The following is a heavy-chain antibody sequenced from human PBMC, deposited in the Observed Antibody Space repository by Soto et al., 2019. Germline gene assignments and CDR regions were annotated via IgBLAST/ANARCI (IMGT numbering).Heavy chain of an antibody. CDR1: GGSISSGDYY. Sequence: QVQLQESGPGLVKPSQTLSLTCTVSGGSISSGDYYWSWIRQPPGKVLEWIGYIYYSGSTYYNPYLKSRVTISVDTSKNQFSLKLSSVTAADTAVYYCARADGVYGSGSFRYWGQGTLVTVSS. CDR2: IYYSGST. J-gene: IGHJ4*02. D-gene: IGHD3-10*01. CDR3: ARADGVYGSGSFRY. V-gene: IGHV4-30-4*01.